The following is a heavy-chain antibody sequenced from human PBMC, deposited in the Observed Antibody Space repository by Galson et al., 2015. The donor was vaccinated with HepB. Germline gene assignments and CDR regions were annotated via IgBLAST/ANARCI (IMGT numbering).Heavy chain of an antibody. CDR2: ISGSGGST. V-gene: IGHV3-23*01. CDR3: AREKPGIAVADNLYFDL. CDR1: GFTFSSYA. J-gene: IGHJ2*01. D-gene: IGHD6-19*01. Sequence: SLRLSCAASGFTFSSYAMSWVRQAPGKGLEWVSAISGSGGSTYYADSVKGRFTISRDNSKNTLYLQMNSLRAEDTAVYYCAREKPGIAVADNLYFDLWGRGTLVTVSS.